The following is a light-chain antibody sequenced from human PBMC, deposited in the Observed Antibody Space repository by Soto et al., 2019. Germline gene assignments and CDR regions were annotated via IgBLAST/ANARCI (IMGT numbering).Light chain of an antibody. CDR1: QSVSSN. CDR2: GAS. V-gene: IGKV3-15*01. CDR3: QQYNNWPPWT. Sequence: EIVMTQSPATLSVSPGERATLSCRASQSVSSNLAWYQQKPGQAPRLLIYGASTRATGIPARFSGSGSGTEFTLTISSLQSEDFAVYYCQQYNNWPPWTFGQWTMV. J-gene: IGKJ1*01.